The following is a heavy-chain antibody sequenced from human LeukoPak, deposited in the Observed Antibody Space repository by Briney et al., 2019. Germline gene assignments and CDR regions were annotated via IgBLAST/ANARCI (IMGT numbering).Heavy chain of an antibody. CDR3: ARHNYDFDFDS. D-gene: IGHD3-3*01. Sequence: ASVKVSCKASGYTFSDYYIHWVRLAPGQGLEWMGWISPKSGGTNYAQNFQGRVTTTRDTSINTAYMELSRLRPDDTAVYYCARHNYDFDFDSWGQGALVTVSS. J-gene: IGHJ4*02. CDR2: ISPKSGGT. V-gene: IGHV1-2*02. CDR1: GYTFSDYY.